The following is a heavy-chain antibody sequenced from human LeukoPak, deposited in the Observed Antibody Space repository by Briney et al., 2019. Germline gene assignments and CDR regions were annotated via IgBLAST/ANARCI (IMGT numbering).Heavy chain of an antibody. CDR1: GFTFSSYA. V-gene: IGHV3-23*01. Sequence: GGSLRLSCAASGFTFSSYALSWVRQAPGKGLEWVSAISGSGGSTYYADSVKGRFTISRDNSKNTLYLQMNSLRAEDTAVYYCANRGYGGYDFDYWGQGTLVTVSS. J-gene: IGHJ4*02. CDR3: ANRGYGGYDFDY. CDR2: ISGSGGST. D-gene: IGHD5-12*01.